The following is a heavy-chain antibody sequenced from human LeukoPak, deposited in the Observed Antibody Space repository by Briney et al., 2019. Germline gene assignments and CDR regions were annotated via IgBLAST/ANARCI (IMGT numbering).Heavy chain of an antibody. CDR2: IYRGGST. Sequence: GGPLRLSCAASGFTLSSNHVICLPHARGKALEWVSDIYRGGSTYYAASVKGRFTISRDNSKNTLYLQMNSLRAEDTAVYYCARDFPGIAVAGTRPLDYWGQGTLVTVSS. CDR1: GFTLSSNH. D-gene: IGHD6-19*01. V-gene: IGHV3-53*01. CDR3: ARDFPGIAVAGTRPLDY. J-gene: IGHJ4*02.